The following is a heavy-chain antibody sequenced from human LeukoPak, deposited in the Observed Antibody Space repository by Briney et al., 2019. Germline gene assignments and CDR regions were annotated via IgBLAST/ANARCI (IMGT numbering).Heavy chain of an antibody. D-gene: IGHD2-2*01. V-gene: IGHV3-23*01. CDR2: ISGRGGST. J-gene: IGHJ6*03. CDR3: AKEFVPAAILSYYYMDV. CDR1: GFIFSTYA. Sequence: GGALRLSCVASGFIFSTYAMSWVRQAPGKGLEWVSAISGRGGSTHYAESVKGRFNISRDNSKNTLYLQMNSLRAEDTAVYYCAKEFVPAAILSYYYMDVWGRGTTVTVSS.